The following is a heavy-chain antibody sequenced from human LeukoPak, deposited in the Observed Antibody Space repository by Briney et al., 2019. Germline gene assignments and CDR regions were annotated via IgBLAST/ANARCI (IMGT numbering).Heavy chain of an antibody. CDR3: ALGYCSSTSCPMEP. J-gene: IGHJ5*02. CDR1: GFTFSSYG. D-gene: IGHD2-2*01. V-gene: IGHV3-30*19. Sequence: GRSLRLSCAASGFTFSSYGMHWVRQAPGKGLEWVAVIWYDGSNKYYADSVKGRFTISRDNSKNTLYLQMNSLRAEDTAVYYCALGYCSSTSCPMEPWGQGTLVTVSS. CDR2: IWYDGSNK.